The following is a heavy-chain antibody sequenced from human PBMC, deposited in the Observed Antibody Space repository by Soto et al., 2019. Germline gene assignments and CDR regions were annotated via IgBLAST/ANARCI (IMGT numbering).Heavy chain of an antibody. J-gene: IGHJ6*02. V-gene: IGHV1-3*01. CDR1: GYTFTSYA. CDR3: ARDKMVRGSRPPYYGMDV. D-gene: IGHD3-10*01. CDR2: INAGNGNT. Sequence: GASVKVSCKASGYTFTSYAMHWVRQAPGQRLEWMGWINAGNGNTKYSQKFQGRVTITRDTSASTAYMELSSLRSEDTAVYYCARDKMVRGSRPPYYGMDVWGQGTTVTVSS.